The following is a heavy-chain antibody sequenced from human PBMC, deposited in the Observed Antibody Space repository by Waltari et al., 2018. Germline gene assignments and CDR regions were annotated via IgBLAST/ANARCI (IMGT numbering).Heavy chain of an antibody. V-gene: IGHV4-39*01. D-gene: IGHD1-26*01. CDR2: IYYSGST. Sequence: QLQLQESGPGLVKPSETLSITCTVSGGSISSSSYYWGWIRQPPGKGLEWIGSIYYSGSTDYNPSLKSRVPISVDTSKNQFSLKLSAVTAADTAVYYCASRVYGSYYFDYWGQGTLVTVSS. J-gene: IGHJ4*02. CDR1: GGSISSSSYY. CDR3: ASRVYGSYYFDY.